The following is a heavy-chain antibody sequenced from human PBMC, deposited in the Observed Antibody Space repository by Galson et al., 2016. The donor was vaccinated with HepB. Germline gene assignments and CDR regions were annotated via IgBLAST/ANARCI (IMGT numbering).Heavy chain of an antibody. CDR1: GFTFANYA. CDR2: MGGDSVSI. CDR3: GKDLRPGGMDV. D-gene: IGHD6-6*01. V-gene: IGHV3-9*01. Sequence: SLRLSCAASGFTFANYAMHWVRQGPGRGPEWVSGMGGDSVSIGYADSVKGRFLISRDNAKNSLYLQMNSLRPEDTALYYCGKDLRPGGMDVWGQGTTVTVSS. J-gene: IGHJ6*02.